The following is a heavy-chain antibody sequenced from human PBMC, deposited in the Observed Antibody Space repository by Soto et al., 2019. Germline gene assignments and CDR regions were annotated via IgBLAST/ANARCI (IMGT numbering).Heavy chain of an antibody. CDR2: IYYSGST. V-gene: IGHV4-61*01. J-gene: IGHJ4*02. CDR3: ARISYCGGDCPSDY. Sequence: QVQLQESGPGLVKPSETLSLTCTVSGGSVSSGSYYWSWIRQPPGKGLEWIGYIYYSGSTNYNPSLKSRVTISVDTSKNQCSLKLSSVTAADTAVYYCARISYCGGDCPSDYWGQGTLVTVSS. CDR1: GGSVSSGSYY. D-gene: IGHD2-21*02.